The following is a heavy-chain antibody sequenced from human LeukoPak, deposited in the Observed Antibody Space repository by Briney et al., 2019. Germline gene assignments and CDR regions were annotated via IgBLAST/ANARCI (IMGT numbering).Heavy chain of an antibody. J-gene: IGHJ4*02. D-gene: IGHD4-17*01. Sequence: GGSLRLSCAASGFTFSSYGMHWVRQAPGKGLEWVAVIWYDGSNKYYADSVEGRFTISRDNSKNTLYLQMNSLRAEDTAVYYCASARDSYDDYYLAGYWGQGTLVTVSS. CDR1: GFTFSSYG. CDR2: IWYDGSNK. V-gene: IGHV3-33*01. CDR3: ASARDSYDDYYLAGY.